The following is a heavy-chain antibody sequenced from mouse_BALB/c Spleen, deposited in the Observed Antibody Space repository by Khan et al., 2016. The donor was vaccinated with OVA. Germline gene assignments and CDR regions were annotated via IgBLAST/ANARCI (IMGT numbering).Heavy chain of an antibody. CDR2: IAPGSGST. D-gene: IGHD1-1*01. V-gene: IGHV1S41*01. Sequence: DLVKPGASVKLSCKASGYTFTSYWINWIKQRPGQGLEWIGRIAPGSGSTYYNEMFKGRSTLTVDTSSNTAYIQLSSLSSEDSAVYFCARENYYGSGRYAMDYWGQGTSVTVSS. CDR3: ARENYYGSGRYAMDY. J-gene: IGHJ4*01. CDR1: GYTFTSYW.